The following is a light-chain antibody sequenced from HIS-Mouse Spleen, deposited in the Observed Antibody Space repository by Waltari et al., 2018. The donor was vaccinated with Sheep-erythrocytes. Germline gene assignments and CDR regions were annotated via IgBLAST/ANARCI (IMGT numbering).Light chain of an antibody. CDR1: SSDVGSYNL. Sequence: QSALTQPASVSGSPGPSIPIPCTGTSSDVGSYNLVSWYQKHPGKAPKLMIYEGSKRPSGVSNRFSGSKSGNTASLTISGLQAEDEADYYCCSYAGSSTPWVFGGGTK. CDR2: EGS. J-gene: IGLJ3*02. CDR3: CSYAGSSTPWV. V-gene: IGLV2-23*01.